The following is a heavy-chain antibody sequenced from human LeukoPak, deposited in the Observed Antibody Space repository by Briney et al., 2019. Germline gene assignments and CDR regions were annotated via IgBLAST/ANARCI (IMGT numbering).Heavy chain of an antibody. CDR3: ACDTSSYYSYHFDY. V-gene: IGHV1-46*01. CDR1: GNTLISSY. D-gene: IGHD3-22*01. CDR2: INPSDGST. J-gene: IGHJ4*02. Sequence: ASVKVSCKTSGNTLISSYMHWVRQAPGQGLEWEAVINPSDGSTSYGQKFQDRATLTRDMSTSTVYMELSSLRSEDTAVYYCACDTSSYYSYHFDYWGQGTLVTVSS.